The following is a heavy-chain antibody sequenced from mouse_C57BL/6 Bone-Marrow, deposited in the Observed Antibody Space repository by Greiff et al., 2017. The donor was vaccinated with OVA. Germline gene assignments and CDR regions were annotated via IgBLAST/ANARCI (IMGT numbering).Heavy chain of an antibody. CDR3: ASLNWDGYYFDY. V-gene: IGHV1-7*01. CDR1: GYTFTSYW. J-gene: IGHJ2*01. CDR2: INPSSGYT. Sequence: VQLQESGAELAKPGASVKLSCKASGYTFTSYWMHWVKQRPGQGLEWIGYINPSSGYTKYNQKFKDMATLTADKSSSTAYMQLSSLTYEDSAVYYCASLNWDGYYFDYWGQGTTLTVSS. D-gene: IGHD4-1*01.